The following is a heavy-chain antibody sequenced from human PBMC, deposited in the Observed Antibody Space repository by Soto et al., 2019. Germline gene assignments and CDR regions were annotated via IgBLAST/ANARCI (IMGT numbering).Heavy chain of an antibody. Sequence: EVQLLESGGGLVQPGGSLRLSCEASGFTFSSYAMSWVRQAPGKVLEWVSAISGSGGSTYYADSVKGLLTISRDNSKNTLYLQMHSLRAEDTAVYYCAKVYCSSTSCYPGAFDIWGQGTMVTVSS. V-gene: IGHV3-23*01. J-gene: IGHJ3*02. CDR2: ISGSGGST. CDR3: AKVYCSSTSCYPGAFDI. D-gene: IGHD2-2*01. CDR1: GFTFSSYA.